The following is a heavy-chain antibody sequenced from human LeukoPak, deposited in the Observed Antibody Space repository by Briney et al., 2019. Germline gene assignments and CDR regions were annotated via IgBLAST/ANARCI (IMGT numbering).Heavy chain of an antibody. CDR2: ISWNSGSI. CDR3: AKDLKWEFYYSDY. CDR1: GFTFDDYA. Sequence: GGSLRLSCAASGFTFDDYAMHWVRQAPGKGLEWVSGISWNSGSIGYADSVKGRFTTSRDNAKNSLYLQMNSLRAEDTALYYCAKDLKWEFYYSDYWGQGTLVTVSS. V-gene: IGHV3-9*01. J-gene: IGHJ4*02. D-gene: IGHD1-26*01.